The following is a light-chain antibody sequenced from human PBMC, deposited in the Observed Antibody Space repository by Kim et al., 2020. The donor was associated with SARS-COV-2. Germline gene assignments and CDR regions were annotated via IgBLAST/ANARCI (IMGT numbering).Light chain of an antibody. CDR3: QKCDSAPWT. J-gene: IGKJ1*01. CDR1: QDISNF. V-gene: IGKV1-27*01. Sequence: GDSVTICCRAGQDISNFLAWFQLKPGKAPRLLIYGASALQPGVPSRFSGSGSGTEFTLTVTSLQPEDVATYYCQKCDSAPWTFGQGTKVDIK. CDR2: GAS.